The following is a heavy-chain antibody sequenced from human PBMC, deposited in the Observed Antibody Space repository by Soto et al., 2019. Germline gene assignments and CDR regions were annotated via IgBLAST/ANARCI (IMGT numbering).Heavy chain of an antibody. D-gene: IGHD2-15*01. CDR3: ARQRGCSGGSCYPGY. J-gene: IGHJ4*02. Sequence: PSETLSLTCTVSGGSISSSSYYWGWIRQPPGKGLEWIGSIYYSGSTYYNQSLKSRVTISVDTSKNQFSLKLSSVTAADTAVYYCARQRGCSGGSCYPGYWGQGTLVTVSS. CDR2: IYYSGST. V-gene: IGHV4-39*01. CDR1: GGSISSSSYY.